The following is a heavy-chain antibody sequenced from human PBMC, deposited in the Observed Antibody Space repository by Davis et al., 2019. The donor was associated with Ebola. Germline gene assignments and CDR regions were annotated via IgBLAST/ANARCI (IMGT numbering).Heavy chain of an antibody. J-gene: IGHJ6*02. Sequence: MPGGSLRLSCAVYGGSFSGYYWSWIRQPPGKGLEWIGEINHSGSTNYNPSLKSRVTISVDTSKNQFSLKLSSVTAADTAVYYCARDRWDIVVVPAAMPYYYYGMDVWGQGTTVTVSS. V-gene: IGHV4-34*01. D-gene: IGHD2-2*01. CDR1: GGSFSGYY. CDR2: INHSGST. CDR3: ARDRWDIVVVPAAMPYYYYGMDV.